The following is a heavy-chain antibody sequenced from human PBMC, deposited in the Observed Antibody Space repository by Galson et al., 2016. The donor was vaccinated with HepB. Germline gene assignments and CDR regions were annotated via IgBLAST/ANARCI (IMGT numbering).Heavy chain of an antibody. J-gene: IGHJ4*02. CDR3: ARDSSTTLDY. D-gene: IGHD2-2*01. CDR1: GYSISSGYY. V-gene: IGHV4-38-2*02. CDR2: MYHSGST. Sequence: SETLSLTCAVSGYSISSGYYWGWIRQPPGKGLEWIGTMYHSGSTYYNPSLKSRVTISADTSKNQFSLKLTSVTAADTAVYYCARDSSTTLDYWGQGTLVTVSS.